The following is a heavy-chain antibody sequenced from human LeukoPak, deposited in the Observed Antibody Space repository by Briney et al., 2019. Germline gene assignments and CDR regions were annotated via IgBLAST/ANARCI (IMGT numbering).Heavy chain of an antibody. CDR3: ARGWADAFDI. CDR1: GFTVSSKY. V-gene: IGHV3-53*01. J-gene: IGHJ3*02. D-gene: IGHD6-13*01. CDR2: IYTGGST. Sequence: GGSLRLSCAASGFTVSSKYMSWVRQAPGKGLEWVSVIYTGGSTYYADSVKGRFTMSRDNSKNTLYLQMNSLRAEDTAVYYCARGWADAFDIWGQGTMVTVSS.